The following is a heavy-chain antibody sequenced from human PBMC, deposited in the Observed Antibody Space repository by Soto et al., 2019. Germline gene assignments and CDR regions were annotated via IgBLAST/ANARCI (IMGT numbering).Heavy chain of an antibody. CDR1: GFTFSSYS. CDR3: ARDNTYGDYDRSKDYYYYMDV. CDR2: ISSSSSTI. V-gene: IGHV3-48*01. Sequence: GGSLRLSCAASGFTFSSYSMNWVRQAPGKGLEWVSYISSSSSTIYYADSVKGRFTISRDNAKNSLYLQMNSLRAEDTAVYYCARDNTYGDYDRSKDYYYYMDVWGKGTTVTVSS. D-gene: IGHD4-17*01. J-gene: IGHJ6*03.